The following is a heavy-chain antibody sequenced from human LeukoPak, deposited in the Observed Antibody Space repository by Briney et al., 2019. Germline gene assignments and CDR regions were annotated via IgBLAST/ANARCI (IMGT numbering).Heavy chain of an antibody. D-gene: IGHD5-18*01. V-gene: IGHV4-59*12. CDR3: ARGTLWLDY. J-gene: IGHJ4*02. Sequence: SESLSLTCTVSGGSISSYYWSWIRQPPGKGLEWIGYIYYSGSTYYNPSLKSRVTISVDTSKNQFSLKLSSVTAADTAVYYCARGTLWLDYWGQGTLVTVSS. CDR1: GGSISSYY. CDR2: IYYSGST.